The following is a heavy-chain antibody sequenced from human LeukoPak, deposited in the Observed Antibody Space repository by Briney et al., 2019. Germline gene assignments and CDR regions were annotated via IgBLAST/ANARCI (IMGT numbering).Heavy chain of an antibody. Sequence: PGGSLRLSCAASGFTFSTYEMNWVRQAPGKGLEWVSYISSSGSSKYYAEFVKGRFAISRDNAKNSLFLQMNSLRAEDTAVYYCARVYSGSWYFDLWGRGTLVTVSS. CDR2: ISSSGSSK. CDR1: GFTFSTYE. J-gene: IGHJ2*01. V-gene: IGHV3-48*03. CDR3: ARVYSGSWYFDL. D-gene: IGHD5-12*01.